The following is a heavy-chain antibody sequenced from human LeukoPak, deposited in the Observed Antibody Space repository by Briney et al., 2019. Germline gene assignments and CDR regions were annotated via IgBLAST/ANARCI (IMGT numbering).Heavy chain of an antibody. Sequence: SGPTLGNPTQALTLTFTFSGFSLSTRGMWVSWIRQPPVKGLEWIGYIFYSGRTNYNPSSKSRVTISVDTSKNQFSLRLSSVTAADTAVYYCARPSVGEGDLSFHDAFNIWGQGTMVTVSS. D-gene: IGHD3-16*02. CDR2: IFYSGRT. CDR1: GFSLSTRGMW. V-gene: IGHV4-61*08. J-gene: IGHJ3*02. CDR3: ARPSVGEGDLSFHDAFNI.